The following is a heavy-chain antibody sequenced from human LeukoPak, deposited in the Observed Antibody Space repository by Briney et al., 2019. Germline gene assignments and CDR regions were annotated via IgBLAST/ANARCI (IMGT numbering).Heavy chain of an antibody. Sequence: SQTLSLTCAISGDSVSSNRAAWIWIRQSPSRGLEWLGRTYYRSKWYNGYAISVKSRIIINPDTSKNQFSLKLSSVTAADTAVYYCARGNPADRVFAYWGQGTLVTVSS. V-gene: IGHV6-1*01. CDR2: TYYRSKWYN. CDR1: GDSVSSNRAA. CDR3: ARGNPADRVFAY. J-gene: IGHJ4*02. D-gene: IGHD1-14*01.